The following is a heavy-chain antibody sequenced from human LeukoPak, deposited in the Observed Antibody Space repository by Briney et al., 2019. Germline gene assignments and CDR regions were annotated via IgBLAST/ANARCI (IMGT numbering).Heavy chain of an antibody. V-gene: IGHV1-69*06. Sequence: SVKVSCKASGGTFSSYAISWVRQAPGQGLGGRGGIIPIFGTANYAQKFQGRVTITADKSTSTAYMELSSLRSEDTAVYYCARGLLWYGELPYYYYYGMDVWGKGTTVTVSS. CDR1: GGTFSSYA. CDR3: ARGLLWYGELPYYYYYGMDV. D-gene: IGHD3-10*01. CDR2: IIPIFGTA. J-gene: IGHJ6*04.